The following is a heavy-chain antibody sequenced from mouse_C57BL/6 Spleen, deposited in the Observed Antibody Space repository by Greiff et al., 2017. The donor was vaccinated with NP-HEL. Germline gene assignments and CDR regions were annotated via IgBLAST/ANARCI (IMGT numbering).Heavy chain of an antibody. J-gene: IGHJ4*01. V-gene: IGHV5-17*01. Sequence: EVMLVESGGGLVKPGGSLKLSCAASGFTFSDYGMHWVRQAPEKGLEWVAYISSGSSTIYYADTVKGRFTISRDNAKNTLFLQMTSLRSEDTAMYYCARQGKNYARDYWGQGTSVTVSS. CDR2: ISSGSSTI. CDR3: ARQGKNYARDY. D-gene: IGHD2-1*01. CDR1: GFTFSDYG.